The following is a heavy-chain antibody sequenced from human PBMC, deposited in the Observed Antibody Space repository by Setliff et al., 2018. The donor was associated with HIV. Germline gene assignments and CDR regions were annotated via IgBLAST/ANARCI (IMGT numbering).Heavy chain of an antibody. CDR1: GFSFDDYC. Sequence: PGGSLRLSCEASGFSFDDYCMNWVRQAPGKGLEWVSYISSKRTSIYYADSVKGRFTISRDNAKNSLYLQMNSLRAEDTAVYYCARRIDNSGTFPDKNWFDTWGQGSLVTVSS. D-gene: IGHD3-10*01. CDR3: ARRIDNSGTFPDKNWFDT. CDR2: ISSKRTSI. J-gene: IGHJ5*02. V-gene: IGHV3-48*01.